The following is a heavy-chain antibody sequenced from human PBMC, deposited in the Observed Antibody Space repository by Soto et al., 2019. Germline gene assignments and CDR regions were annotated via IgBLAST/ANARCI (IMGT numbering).Heavy chain of an antibody. J-gene: IGHJ5*02. CDR2: IIPIFGTA. Sequence: QVQLVQSGAEVKKPGSSVKVSCKDSGGTFSSYAISWVRQAPGQGLEWMGGIIPIFGTANYAQKFQGRVTITAGESTSTAYMELGSLRSEDTAVYYCARCHEDSSGYRGWFDPWGQGTLVTVSS. CDR1: GGTFSSYA. CDR3: ARCHEDSSGYRGWFDP. V-gene: IGHV1-69*01. D-gene: IGHD3-22*01.